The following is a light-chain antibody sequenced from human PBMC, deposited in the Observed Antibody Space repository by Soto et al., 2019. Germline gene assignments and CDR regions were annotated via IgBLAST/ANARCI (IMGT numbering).Light chain of an antibody. Sequence: QSALTQPPSASGSPGQSVTVSCTGTSSDVGGYNYVSWYQHQPGKAPQVMIYEVSKRPSGVPDRFSGSKSGNTASLTVSGLQAEDEADYYCSSYAGSNNWVFGGGTKLTVL. J-gene: IGLJ3*02. V-gene: IGLV2-8*01. CDR3: SSYAGSNNWV. CDR1: SSDVGGYNY. CDR2: EVS.